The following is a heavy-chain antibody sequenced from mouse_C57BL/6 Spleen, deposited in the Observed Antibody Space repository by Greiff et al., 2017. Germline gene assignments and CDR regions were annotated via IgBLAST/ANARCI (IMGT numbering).Heavy chain of an antibody. CDR2: ICPGDGDT. CDR3: ARDDYDRLGWFAY. V-gene: IGHV1-80*01. J-gene: IGHJ3*01. D-gene: IGHD2-4*01. Sequence: QVQLMESGAELVKPGASVKISCKASGYAFSSYWMNWVKQRPGKGLEWIGQICPGDGDTNYNGKFKGKATLTADKSSSTAYMQLSSLTSEESAVYFCARDDYDRLGWFAYWGQGTLVTVSA. CDR1: GYAFSSYW.